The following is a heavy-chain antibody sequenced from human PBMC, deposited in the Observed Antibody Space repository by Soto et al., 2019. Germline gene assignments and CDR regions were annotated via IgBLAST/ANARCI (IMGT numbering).Heavy chain of an antibody. CDR1: GGSISSYY. J-gene: IGHJ5*02. Sequence: SETLSLTCTVSGGSISSYYWSWIRQPPGKGLEWIGYIYYSGSTNYNPSLKSRVTISVDTSKNQFSLKLSSVTAADTAVYYCARAPVVVVAAIEVGWFDPWGQGTLVTVSS. CDR2: IYYSGST. V-gene: IGHV4-59*01. D-gene: IGHD2-15*01. CDR3: ARAPVVVVAAIEVGWFDP.